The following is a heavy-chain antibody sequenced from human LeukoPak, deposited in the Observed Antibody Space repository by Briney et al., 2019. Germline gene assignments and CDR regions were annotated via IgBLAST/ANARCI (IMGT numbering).Heavy chain of an antibody. Sequence: TSQTLSLTCTVSGGSISSGDYYWSWIRQPPGKGLEWIGYIYYSGSTYYNPSLKSRVTISVDTSKNQFSLKLSSVTAADTAVYYCARGGTVANYYYYGMDVWGQGTTVTVSS. V-gene: IGHV4-30-4*01. D-gene: IGHD4-23*01. CDR1: GGSISSGDYY. CDR2: IYYSGST. J-gene: IGHJ6*02. CDR3: ARGGTVANYYYYGMDV.